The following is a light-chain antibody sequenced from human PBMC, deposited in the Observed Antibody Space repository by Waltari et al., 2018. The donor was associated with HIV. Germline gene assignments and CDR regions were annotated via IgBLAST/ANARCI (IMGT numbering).Light chain of an antibody. J-gene: IGKJ4*01. CDR1: QSVSSY. CDR2: DVS. CDR3: QQRSNWPPVLT. Sequence: EIVLTQSPATLSLSPGERATLSCRASQSVSSYLTWYQQKPGQAPRLLIYDVSNRATGIPARFSGSGSGTDFTLTINSLEPEDFALYYCQQRSNWPPVLTFGGGTKVEIK. V-gene: IGKV3-11*01.